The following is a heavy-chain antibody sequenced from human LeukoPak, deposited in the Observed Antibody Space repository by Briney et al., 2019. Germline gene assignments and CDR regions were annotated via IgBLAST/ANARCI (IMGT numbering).Heavy chain of an antibody. CDR1: GGSISSGGYS. V-gene: IGHV4-30-2*01. D-gene: IGHD5-18*01. CDR2: IYHSGST. Sequence: PSETLSLTCAVSGGSISSGGYSWSWIRQPPGKGLEWIGYIYHSGSTYYNPSLKSRVTISVDRSKNQFSLKLSSVTAADTAVYHCARVIQLWYFDYWGQGTLVTVSS. CDR3: ARVIQLWYFDY. J-gene: IGHJ4*02.